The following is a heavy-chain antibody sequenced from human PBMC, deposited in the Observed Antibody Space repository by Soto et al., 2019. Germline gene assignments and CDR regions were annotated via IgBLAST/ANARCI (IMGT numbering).Heavy chain of an antibody. CDR1: GVSITTNGYS. Sequence: PSETLSLTCAVSGVSITTNGYSWSWIRQPPGKGLEWIGYIYPSGTIFYNPSLNSRVTISADTSNNQFSLKLNSVTAADTAVYFCATYTAFAKYYFDYWGRGTLVTVSS. V-gene: IGHV4-30-2*01. D-gene: IGHD3-16*01. J-gene: IGHJ4*02. CDR3: ATYTAFAKYYFDY. CDR2: IYPSGTI.